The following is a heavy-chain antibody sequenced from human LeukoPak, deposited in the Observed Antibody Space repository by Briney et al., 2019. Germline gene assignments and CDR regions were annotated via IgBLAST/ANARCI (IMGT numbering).Heavy chain of an antibody. Sequence: GGSLRLSCAASGFTFSSYAMSWVRQAPGKGLEWVSAISGSGGSTYYADSVKGRFTISRDNAKNSLYLQMNSLRVEDTAVYYCASALYYYGSGSLNWGQGTLVTVSS. CDR1: GFTFSSYA. D-gene: IGHD3-10*01. V-gene: IGHV3-23*01. CDR3: ASALYYYGSGSLN. CDR2: ISGSGGST. J-gene: IGHJ4*02.